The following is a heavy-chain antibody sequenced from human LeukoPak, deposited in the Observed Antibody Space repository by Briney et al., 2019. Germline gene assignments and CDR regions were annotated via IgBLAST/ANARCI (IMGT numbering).Heavy chain of an antibody. CDR1: GFTFSTSP. CDR2: ISITGDNT. J-gene: IGHJ4*02. Sequence: PGGSLRLSCAASGFTFSTSPMTWVRQAPGKGLEWVSSISITGDNTYYADSVKGRFSISRDSSKNTLYLHMNSLRADDTALYYCAKAESHHSNSWFRFWGQGTLVTVSS. CDR3: AKAESHHSNSWFRF. D-gene: IGHD6-13*01. V-gene: IGHV3-23*01.